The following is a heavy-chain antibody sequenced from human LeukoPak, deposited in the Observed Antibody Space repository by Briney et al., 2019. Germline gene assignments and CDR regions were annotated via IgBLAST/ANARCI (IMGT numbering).Heavy chain of an antibody. J-gene: IGHJ4*02. D-gene: IGHD3-22*01. CDR3: ARASYSYDINGWVPFDY. CDR2: IYTSGST. V-gene: IGHV4-61*02. CDR1: GNSISSGDNY. Sequence: ASQTLSLTCTVSGNSISSGDNYWSWIRQPAGKGLEWIGRIYTSGSTNYNPSLKSRVTISGDTSKNQFSLRLSSVTAADTAVYYCARASYSYDINGWVPFDYWGQGTLVTVSS.